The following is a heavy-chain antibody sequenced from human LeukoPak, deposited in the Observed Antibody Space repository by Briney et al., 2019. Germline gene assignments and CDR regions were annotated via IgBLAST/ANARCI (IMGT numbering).Heavy chain of an antibody. CDR2: ISGSGGST. CDR1: GFTFSSYG. V-gene: IGHV3-23*01. Sequence: PGGSLRLSCAASGFTFSSYGMSWVRQAPGKGLEWVSAISGSGGSTYYADSVKGRFTISRDNSENTLYLQMNSLRAEDTAVYYCAKGLRLHFDYWGQGTLVTVSS. D-gene: IGHD3-16*01. J-gene: IGHJ4*02. CDR3: AKGLRLHFDY.